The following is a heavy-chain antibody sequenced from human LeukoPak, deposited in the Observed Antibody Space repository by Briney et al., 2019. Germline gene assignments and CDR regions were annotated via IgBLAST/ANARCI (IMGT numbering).Heavy chain of an antibody. CDR3: AGDPTLIDCDY. D-gene: IGHD2-21*01. Sequence: PGGSLRLSCVASGFTFKNYWMSWVRQAPGKGLEWVANIKQDGSERYYVGSVKGRFTISRDNAKNSLYLQMNNLSGEDTALYYCAGDPTLIDCDYWGQGTLVTVSP. V-gene: IGHV3-7*01. J-gene: IGHJ4*02. CDR2: IKQDGSER. CDR1: GFTFKNYW.